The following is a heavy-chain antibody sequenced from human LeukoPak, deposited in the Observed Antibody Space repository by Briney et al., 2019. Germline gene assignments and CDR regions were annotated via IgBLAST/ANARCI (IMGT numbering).Heavy chain of an antibody. CDR2: ISGSSSYI. Sequence: PGGSLRLSCAASGFTFSSYSMNWVRQAPGKGLEWVSSISGSSSYIYYADSVKGRFTISRDNAKNSLYLQMNSLRAEDTAVYYCAREGQLVSGGGGSYWGQGTLVTVSS. CDR1: GFTFSSYS. D-gene: IGHD6-6*01. CDR3: AREGQLVSGGGGSY. V-gene: IGHV3-21*01. J-gene: IGHJ4*02.